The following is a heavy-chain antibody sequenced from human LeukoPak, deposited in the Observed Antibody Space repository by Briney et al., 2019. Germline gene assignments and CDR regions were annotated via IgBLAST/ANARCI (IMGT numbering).Heavy chain of an antibody. J-gene: IGHJ4*02. CDR3: ARDERYSYGYAY. V-gene: IGHV4-59*01. CDR1: GGSISSYY. D-gene: IGHD5-18*01. Sequence: SETLSLTCTVSGGSISSYYWSWIRQPPGKGLEWIGYIYYSGSTNYNPSLKSRVTISVDTSKIQFSLKLSPVTAADTAVYYCARDERYSYGYAYWGQGTLVTVSS. CDR2: IYYSGST.